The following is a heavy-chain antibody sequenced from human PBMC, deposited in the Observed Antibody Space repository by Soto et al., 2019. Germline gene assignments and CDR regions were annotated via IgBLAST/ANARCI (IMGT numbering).Heavy chain of an antibody. CDR2: IYYSGST. CDR3: ASIDYAHYGMDV. D-gene: IGHD4-17*01. Sequence: SETLSLTCTVSGGSISRYFWGWIRQPPGKGLEWIGYIYYSGSTKYNPTLESRVTISVDTSKNQVSLKLSSVTAADTAKYYCASIDYAHYGMDVWGQGATVTVPS. J-gene: IGHJ6*02. CDR1: GGSISRYF. V-gene: IGHV4-59*01.